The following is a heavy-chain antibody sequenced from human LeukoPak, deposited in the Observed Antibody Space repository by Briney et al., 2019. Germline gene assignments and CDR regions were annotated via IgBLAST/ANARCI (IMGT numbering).Heavy chain of an antibody. V-gene: IGHV3-9*01. CDR3: AKGDDYVWGSYPIFDY. CDR1: GFTFDDYA. D-gene: IGHD3-16*02. Sequence: PGGSLRLSCAASGFTFDDYAMHWVRQAPGKGLEWVSGISWNSGSIGYADSVKGRFTISRDNAKNSLYLQMNSLRAEDTALYYCAKGDDYVWGSYPIFDYWGQGTLVTVSS. CDR2: ISWNSGSI. J-gene: IGHJ4*02.